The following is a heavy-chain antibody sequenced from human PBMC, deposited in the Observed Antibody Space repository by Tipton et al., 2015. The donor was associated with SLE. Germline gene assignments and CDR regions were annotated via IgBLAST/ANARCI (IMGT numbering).Heavy chain of an antibody. Sequence: TLSLTCAVYGGSFRGYYWSWIRQPPGKGLEWIGEIKHSGSTNYNPSLKSRVTISVDTSKNQFSLKLSSVTAADTAVYYCARGDLYWYFDLRGRGTLVAVSS. CDR2: IKHSGST. J-gene: IGHJ2*01. CDR1: GGSFRGYY. V-gene: IGHV4-34*01. CDR3: ARGDLYWYFDL.